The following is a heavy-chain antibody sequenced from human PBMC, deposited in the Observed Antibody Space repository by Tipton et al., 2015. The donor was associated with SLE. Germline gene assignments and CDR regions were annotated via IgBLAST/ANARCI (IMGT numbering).Heavy chain of an antibody. CDR1: GGSFSGYY. J-gene: IGHJ3*02. CDR3: ATAGGSGSNDAFDI. D-gene: IGHD3-10*01. CDR2: INHSGST. V-gene: IGHV4-34*01. Sequence: TLSLTCAVYGGSFSGYYWGWIRQPPGKGLEWIGEINHSGSTNYNPSLKSRVTISVDTSKNQFSLKLSSVTAADTAVYYCATAGGSGSNDAFDIWGQGTMVTVSS.